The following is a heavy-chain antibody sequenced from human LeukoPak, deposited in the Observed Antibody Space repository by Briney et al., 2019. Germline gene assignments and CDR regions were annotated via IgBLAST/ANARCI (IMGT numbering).Heavy chain of an antibody. CDR1: GITLSNYG. J-gene: IGHJ4*02. Sequence: GGSLRLSCVVSGITLSNYGMSWVRQAPGKGLEWVSGISERGGSTNYADSVTGRFTVFRDKFIDTLYLHMSSLRVEDTALYFCVRDGAQPGYYFDFWGQGSLVTVSS. CDR3: VRDGAQPGYYFDF. D-gene: IGHD1-26*01. V-gene: IGHV3-23*01. CDR2: ISERGGST.